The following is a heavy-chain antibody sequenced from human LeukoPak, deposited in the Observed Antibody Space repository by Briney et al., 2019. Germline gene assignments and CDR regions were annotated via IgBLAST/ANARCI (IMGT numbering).Heavy chain of an antibody. J-gene: IGHJ4*02. CDR3: AKRGVVIRVILVGFHKEAYYFDS. CDR1: GITLSNYG. Sequence: GGSPRLSCAVSGITLSNYGMSWVRLAPGKGLEWVAGISDSGGRTNYADSVKGRFTISRDNSKNTLYLQMNSLRAEDTAVYFCAKRGVVIRVILVGFHKEAYYFDSWGQGALVTVPS. D-gene: IGHD3-22*01. CDR2: ISDSGGRT. V-gene: IGHV3-23*01.